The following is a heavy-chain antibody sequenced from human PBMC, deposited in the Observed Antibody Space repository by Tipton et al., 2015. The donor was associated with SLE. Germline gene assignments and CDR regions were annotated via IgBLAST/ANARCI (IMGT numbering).Heavy chain of an antibody. V-gene: IGHV4-59*11. J-gene: IGHJ4*02. Sequence: LRLSCTVSGGSISSHYWSWIRQPPGKGLEWIGYIYYSGSTNYNPSLKSRVTISVDTSKNQFSLKLSSVTAADTAVYYCARLTMIRWRGFDYWGQGTLVTVSS. D-gene: IGHD3-22*01. CDR2: IYYSGST. CDR3: ARLTMIRWRGFDY. CDR1: GGSISSHY.